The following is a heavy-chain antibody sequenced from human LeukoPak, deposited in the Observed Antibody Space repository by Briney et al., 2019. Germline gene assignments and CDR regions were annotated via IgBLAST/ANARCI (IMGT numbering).Heavy chain of an antibody. CDR1: GGSISSYY. J-gene: IGHJ4*02. Sequence: SETLSLTCTVSGGSISSYYWSWIRQPPGRGLEWNGYIYYSGSTDYSPSLKSRVTISVDTSKNQFSLKLSSVTAADTAVYYCAREGVTKYYFDYWGQGTLVTVSS. CDR2: IYYSGST. D-gene: IGHD4-11*01. CDR3: AREGVTKYYFDY. V-gene: IGHV4-59*01.